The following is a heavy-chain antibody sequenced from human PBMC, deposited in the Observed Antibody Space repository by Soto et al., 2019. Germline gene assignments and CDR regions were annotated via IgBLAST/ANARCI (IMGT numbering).Heavy chain of an antibody. D-gene: IGHD6-19*01. J-gene: IGHJ4*02. CDR1: GFTFSPYA. CDR3: AKERSSGWSFDY. V-gene: IGHV3-23*01. CDR2: ISGSGDST. Sequence: GGALRLSWGGSGFTFSPYAMNWGRQAPGKGVEWVSGISGSGDSTYYADSVKGRFTVSRDNSKNTLYLQMNSLRAEDTAVFYCAKERSSGWSFDYWGQGTLVTVSS.